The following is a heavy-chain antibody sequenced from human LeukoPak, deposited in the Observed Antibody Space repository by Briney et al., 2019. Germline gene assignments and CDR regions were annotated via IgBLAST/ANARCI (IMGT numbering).Heavy chain of an antibody. CDR1: GGSVSSNSAA. CDR3: VRDEPGPDTNFDY. V-gene: IGHV6-1*01. Sequence: SQILSLTCATSGGSVSSNSAAWNWIRQSPSRGLEWLGRIYYRSKWKNDYAVSVKSRISVNADTSKNQFSLQLNSVSPEDTAVYYCVRDEPGPDTNFDYWGQGILVTVSS. CDR2: IYYRSKWKN. J-gene: IGHJ4*02. D-gene: IGHD1-14*01.